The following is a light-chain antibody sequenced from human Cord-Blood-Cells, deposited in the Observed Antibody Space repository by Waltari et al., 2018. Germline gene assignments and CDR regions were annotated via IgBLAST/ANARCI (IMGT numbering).Light chain of an antibody. CDR2: DVS. CDR1: SSDVGGYNY. Sequence: QSALTQPASVSGSPGQSSTISCTGTSSDVGGYNYVSWYQQHPGKAPKLMIYDVSNRPSGVSNRFSGSKSCNTASRTISGLQAEDEADYYCTSYTSSSTSWVFGGGTKLTVL. V-gene: IGLV2-14*03. CDR3: TSYTSSSTSWV. J-gene: IGLJ3*02.